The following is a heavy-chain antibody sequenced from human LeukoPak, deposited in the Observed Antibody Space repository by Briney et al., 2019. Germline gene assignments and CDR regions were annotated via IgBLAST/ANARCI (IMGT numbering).Heavy chain of an antibody. CDR3: ARDPSGYLGSWPYCYGMDV. CDR2: IYYNGST. J-gene: IGHJ6*02. CDR1: GGSISSYH. Sequence: PSETLSLTCTVSGGSISSYHWSWIRQPPGKGLEWIGYIYYNGSTNYNPSLRSRVTISVDTSKNQVSLNLISVTAADTAVYHCARDPSGYLGSWPYCYGMDVWGQGTTVTVSS. D-gene: IGHD3-22*01. V-gene: IGHV4-59*01.